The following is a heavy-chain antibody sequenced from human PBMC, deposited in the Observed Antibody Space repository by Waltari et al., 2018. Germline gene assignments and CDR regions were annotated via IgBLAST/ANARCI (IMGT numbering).Heavy chain of an antibody. CDR1: GFTFSSYE. D-gene: IGHD3-10*01. CDR3: ARDPFRGVINYFDY. V-gene: IGHV3-48*03. CDR2: ISSSGSTI. J-gene: IGHJ4*02. Sequence: EVQLVESGGGLVQPGGSLRLSCAASGFTFSSYEMNWVRQASGKGMEWVSYISSSGSTIYYADSGKGRFTISRDNAKNSLYLQRNSLRAEDTAVYYCARDPFRGVINYFDYWGQGTLVTVSS.